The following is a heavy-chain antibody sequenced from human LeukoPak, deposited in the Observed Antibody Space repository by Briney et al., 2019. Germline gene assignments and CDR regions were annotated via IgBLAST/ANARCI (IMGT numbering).Heavy chain of an antibody. J-gene: IGHJ4*02. CDR2: INPSGGST. CDR3: ARGYYYESSADYPGGDY. D-gene: IGHD3-22*01. Sequence: ASVKVSCKASGYTFTKYFLYWVRQAPGQGLEWMGIINPSGGSTSYAQKFQGRVTMTRDTSTSTVYMELRSLRSEDTAVHYCARGYYYESSADYPGGDYWGQGTLVTVSS. CDR1: GYTFTKYF. V-gene: IGHV1-46*01.